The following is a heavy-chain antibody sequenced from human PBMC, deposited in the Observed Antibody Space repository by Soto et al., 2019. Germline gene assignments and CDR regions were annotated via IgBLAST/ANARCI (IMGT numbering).Heavy chain of an antibody. D-gene: IGHD4-17*01. CDR1: GFSLTTTAVG. J-gene: IGHJ2*01. Sequence: QITLKESAPTLVMPTQTLTLTCSFSGFSLTTTAVGVGWIRQPPGKALEWLALIYWNDNEHYSPSLSSRLSITKDTSKNQVVLRMTDMDTGDTATYYFAHALFYADYDSYFDLWGRGTLVTVSS. V-gene: IGHV2-5*01. CDR3: AHALFYADYDSYFDL. CDR2: IYWNDNE.